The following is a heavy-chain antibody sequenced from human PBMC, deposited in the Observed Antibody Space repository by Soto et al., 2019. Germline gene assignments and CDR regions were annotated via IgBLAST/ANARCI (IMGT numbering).Heavy chain of an antibody. CDR3: ARDAYYYMGV. J-gene: IGHJ6*02. Sequence: EVQLVESGGGLVQPGGSLRLSCAASGFTFSTYWMHWVRQALGKGLVWVSRINSDGSTTNYADSVKGRFTISRDNAKNTLYLQMNSLRAEDTAVYYCARDAYYYMGVWGQGTTVTVSS. CDR1: GFTFSTYW. V-gene: IGHV3-74*01. CDR2: INSDGSTT.